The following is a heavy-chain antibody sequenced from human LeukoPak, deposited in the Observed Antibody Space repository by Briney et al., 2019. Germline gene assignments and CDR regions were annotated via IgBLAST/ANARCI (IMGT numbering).Heavy chain of an antibody. D-gene: IGHD6-19*01. CDR1: GGSFSGYY. Sequence: PSETLSLTCAVYGGSFSGYYWSWIRQPPGKGLEWIGEINHSGSTNYNPSLKSRVTISVDTSKNQFSLKLSSVTAADTAVYYCARGQKIAVAGTADWFDPWGQGTLVTVSS. J-gene: IGHJ5*02. CDR2: INHSGST. V-gene: IGHV4-34*01. CDR3: ARGQKIAVAGTADWFDP.